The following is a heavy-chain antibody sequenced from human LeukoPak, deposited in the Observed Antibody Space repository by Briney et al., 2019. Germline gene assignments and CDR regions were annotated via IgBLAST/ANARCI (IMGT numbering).Heavy chain of an antibody. Sequence: PSETLSLTCTVSGGSISSYYWSWIRQPPGKGLEWIGNIYYSGSTNYNRSLKSRVTISVDTSKNQFSLKLSSVTAADTAIYYCARGRPLGYWGQGTLVTVSS. CDR3: ARGRPLGY. CDR1: GGSISSYY. V-gene: IGHV4-59*08. J-gene: IGHJ4*02. CDR2: IYYSGST.